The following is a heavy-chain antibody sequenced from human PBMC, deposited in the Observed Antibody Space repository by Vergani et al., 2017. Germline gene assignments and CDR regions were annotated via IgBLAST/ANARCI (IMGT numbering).Heavy chain of an antibody. V-gene: IGHV3-30*19. CDR1: GFTFSSYG. D-gene: IGHD2-2*01. CDR3: ARQYCSSTSCQTNWFDP. CDR2: ISYDGSNK. Sequence: QVQLVESGGGVVQPGGSLRLSCAASGFTFSSYGMHWVRQAPGKGLEWVAVISYDGSNKYYADSVKGRFTISRDNSKNTLYLQMNSLRAEDTAVYYCARQYCSSTSCQTNWFDPWGQGTLVTVSS. J-gene: IGHJ5*02.